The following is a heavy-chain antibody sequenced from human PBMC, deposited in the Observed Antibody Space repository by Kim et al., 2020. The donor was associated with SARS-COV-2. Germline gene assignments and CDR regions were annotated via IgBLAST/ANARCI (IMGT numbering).Heavy chain of an antibody. CDR1: GGTFSSYA. CDR3: ARDSGLYNYYDSSHYGMDV. J-gene: IGHJ6*02. V-gene: IGHV1-69*13. D-gene: IGHD3-22*01. CDR2: IIPIFGTA. Sequence: SVKVSCKASGGTFSSYAISWVRQAPGQGLEWMGGIIPIFGTANYAQKFQGRVTITADESTSTAYMELSSLRSEDTAVYYCARDSGLYNYYDSSHYGMDVWGQGTTVTVSS.